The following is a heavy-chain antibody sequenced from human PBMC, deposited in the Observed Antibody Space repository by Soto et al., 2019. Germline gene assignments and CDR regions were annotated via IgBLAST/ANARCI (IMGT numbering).Heavy chain of an antibody. CDR1: GGTFSSYA. D-gene: IGHD2-2*01. Sequence: QVQLVQSGAEVKKPGSSVKVSCKASGGTFSSYAISWVRQAPGQGLEWMGGIIPIFGTANYAQKFQGRVTLTADESTSTAYMELSSLRSEDTAVYYCARDCSSTSCYFRGYYYYGMDVWGQGTTVTVSS. J-gene: IGHJ6*02. CDR3: ARDCSSTSCYFRGYYYYGMDV. V-gene: IGHV1-69*01. CDR2: IIPIFGTA.